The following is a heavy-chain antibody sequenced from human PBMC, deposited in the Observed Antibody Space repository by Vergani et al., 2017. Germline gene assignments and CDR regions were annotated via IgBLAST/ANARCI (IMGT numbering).Heavy chain of an antibody. D-gene: IGHD3-22*01. CDR1: VFTFSSYA. CDR3: AKDLTGMIVVVIKNYFDY. CDR2: ISGSGGST. V-gene: IGHV3-23*01. Sequence: EVQLLESGGGLVQPGGSLRLSCAASVFTFSSYAMSWVRQAPGKGLEWVSAISGSGGSTYYADSVKGRFPISRDNSKNTLYRQMNSLRAEDTAVYYWAKDLTGMIVVVIKNYFDYWGQGTLVTVSS. J-gene: IGHJ4*02.